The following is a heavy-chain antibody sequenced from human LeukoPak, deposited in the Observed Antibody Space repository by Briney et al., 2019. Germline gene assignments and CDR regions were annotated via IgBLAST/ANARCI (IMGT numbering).Heavy chain of an antibody. CDR3: ARVSGGSSWYFDY. Sequence: GGSLRLSCAASGFTFSSYWMSWVRQAPGKGLEWVANIKQDGSEKYYVDSVKGRFTISRDNAKNSLYLQMNSLRAEDTAVYYCARVSGGSSWYFDYWGQRTLVTVCS. CDR1: GFTFSSYW. V-gene: IGHV3-7*05. D-gene: IGHD6-13*01. J-gene: IGHJ4*02. CDR2: IKQDGSEK.